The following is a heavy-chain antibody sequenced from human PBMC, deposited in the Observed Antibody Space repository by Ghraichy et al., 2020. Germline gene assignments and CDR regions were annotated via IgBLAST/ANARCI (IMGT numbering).Heavy chain of an antibody. V-gene: IGHV3-30*18. CDR1: GFTFSSYG. CDR3: AKSVQAIFGVVTDSYYYYYGMDV. J-gene: IGHJ6*02. CDR2: ISYDGSNK. D-gene: IGHD3-3*01. Sequence: GGSLRLSCAASGFTFSSYGMHWVRQAPGKGLEWVAVISYDGSNKYYADSVKGRFTISRDNSKNTLYLQMNSLRAEDTAVYYCAKSVQAIFGVVTDSYYYYYGMDVWGQGTTVTVSS.